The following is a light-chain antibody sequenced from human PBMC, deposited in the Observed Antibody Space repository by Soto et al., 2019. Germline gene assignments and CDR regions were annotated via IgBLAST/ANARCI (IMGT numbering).Light chain of an antibody. CDR1: SSDIGSYKS. Sequence: QSALTQPASVSGSPGQSITISCTGTSSDIGSYKSVSWYQQHPGKAPKLMIYEGSKRPSGVSNRFSGSKSGNTASLTISGLQAEDEAHYYCCSSAGDSAWVFGGGTKVTVL. CDR3: CSSAGDSAWV. V-gene: IGLV2-23*01. J-gene: IGLJ3*02. CDR2: EGS.